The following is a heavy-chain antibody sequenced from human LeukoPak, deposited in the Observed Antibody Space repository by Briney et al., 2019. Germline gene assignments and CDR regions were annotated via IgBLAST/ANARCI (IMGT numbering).Heavy chain of an antibody. CDR3: ARHERGYFDWLPRENWFDP. CDR1: GGSISSSSYY. J-gene: IGHJ5*02. Sequence: SETLSLTCTVSGGSISSSSYYWGWIRQPPGKGLEWIGSIYYSGSTYYNPSLKSRVTISVDTSKNQFSLKLSSVTAADTAVYYCARHERGYFDWLPRENWFDPWGQGTLVTVSS. V-gene: IGHV4-39*01. D-gene: IGHD3-9*01. CDR2: IYYSGST.